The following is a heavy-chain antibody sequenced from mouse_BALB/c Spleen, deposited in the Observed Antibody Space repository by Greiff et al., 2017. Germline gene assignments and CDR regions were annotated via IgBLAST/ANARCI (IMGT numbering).Heavy chain of an antibody. CDR3: ARRGANWGGAMDY. CDR2: INPSSGYT. Sequence: QVQLKESGAELARPGASVKMSCKASGYTFTSYTMHWVKQRPGQGLEWIGYINPSSGYTNYNQKFKDKATLTADKSSSTAYMQLSSLTSEDSAVYYCARRGANWGGAMDYWGQGTSVTVSS. V-gene: IGHV1-4*01. D-gene: IGHD4-1*01. J-gene: IGHJ4*01. CDR1: GYTFTSYT.